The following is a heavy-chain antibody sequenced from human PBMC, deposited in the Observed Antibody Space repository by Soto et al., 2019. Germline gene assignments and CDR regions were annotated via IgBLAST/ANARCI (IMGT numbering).Heavy chain of an antibody. D-gene: IGHD3-10*02. CDR1: GFTFSSYG. CDR3: AKGSTMWTGYYYGMDV. Sequence: QVQLVESGGGVVQPGRSLRLSCAASGFTFSSYGMHWVRQAPGKGLEWVAVISYDGSNEYYADSVKGRFTISRDNSKNTLYLQMNSLRAEDTGVYYCAKGSTMWTGYYYGMDVWGQGTTVTVSS. CDR2: ISYDGSNE. V-gene: IGHV3-30*18. J-gene: IGHJ6*02.